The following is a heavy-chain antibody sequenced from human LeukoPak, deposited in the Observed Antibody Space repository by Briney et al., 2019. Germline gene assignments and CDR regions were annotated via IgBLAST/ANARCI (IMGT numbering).Heavy chain of an antibody. CDR3: ARGLNDYGDYWSDY. CDR1: GGTFSSYA. V-gene: IGHV1-69*05. CDR2: IIPIFGTA. Sequence: GASVKVSCKASGGTFSSYAISWVRQAPGQGLGWMGRIIPIFGTANYAQKFQGRVTITTDESTSTAYMELSSLRSEDTAVYYCARGLNDYGDYWSDYWGQGTLVTVSS. D-gene: IGHD4-17*01. J-gene: IGHJ4*02.